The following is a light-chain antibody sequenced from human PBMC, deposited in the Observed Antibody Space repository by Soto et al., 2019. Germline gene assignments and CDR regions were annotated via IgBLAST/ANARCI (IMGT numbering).Light chain of an antibody. Sequence: EIVLKQSPGTLSLCKGERATLSCRASQSVSSNYLAWYQQKPGQAPKVLIYRASIRATGIPDRFTGSGSGTDFTLTISRLEPEDFATYYCQEYNSYSRTFGQGTKVDIK. J-gene: IGKJ1*01. V-gene: IGKV3-20*01. CDR2: RAS. CDR1: QSVSSNY. CDR3: QEYNSYSRT.